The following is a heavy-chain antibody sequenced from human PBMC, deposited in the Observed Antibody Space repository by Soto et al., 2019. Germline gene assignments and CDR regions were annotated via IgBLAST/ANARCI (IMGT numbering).Heavy chain of an antibody. CDR3: GRANSGSNQGFDY. Sequence: QVQLVQSGTEVKKPGSSVKVSCKASGDAFNTYTISWVRQAPGQGLEWMGRISPLLGMADYAQKFQGRVTITADTSTRTAYMDLISLRSEDTAVYYCGRANSGSNQGFDYWGQGTLVTVSS. D-gene: IGHD1-26*01. CDR1: GDAFNTYT. J-gene: IGHJ4*02. CDR2: ISPLLGMA. V-gene: IGHV1-69*02.